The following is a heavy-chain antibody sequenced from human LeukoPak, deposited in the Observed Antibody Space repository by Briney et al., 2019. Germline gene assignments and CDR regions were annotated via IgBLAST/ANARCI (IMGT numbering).Heavy chain of an antibody. D-gene: IGHD6-13*01. Sequence: HGESLKISCQGSGYNFPINWIGWVRQMPGQGLEWMGIIYPDDSNTIYGPSFQGQVTISADKSINTAYLEWSSLKASDTAIYYCARQGAAGKYYYYYMDVWGKGTTVTVSS. J-gene: IGHJ6*03. CDR3: ARQGAAGKYYYYYMDV. CDR1: GYNFPINW. V-gene: IGHV5-51*01. CDR2: IYPDDSNT.